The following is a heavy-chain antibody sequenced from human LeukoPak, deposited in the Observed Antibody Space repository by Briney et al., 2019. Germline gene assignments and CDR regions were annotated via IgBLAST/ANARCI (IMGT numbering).Heavy chain of an antibody. D-gene: IGHD4-17*01. CDR2: IIPIFGTA. CDR1: GGTFSSYA. V-gene: IGHV1-69*13. CDR3: ARVQAPYTVTTPDDAFDI. J-gene: IGHJ3*02. Sequence: GASVKVSCKASGGTFSSYAISWVRQAPGQGLEWMGGIIPIFGTANYAQKFQGRVTITADESTSTAYMELSSLRSEDTAVYYCARVQAPYTVTTPDDAFDIWGQGTMVTVSS.